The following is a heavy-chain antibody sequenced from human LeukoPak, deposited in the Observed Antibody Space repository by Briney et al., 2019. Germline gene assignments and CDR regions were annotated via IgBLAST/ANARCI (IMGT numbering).Heavy chain of an antibody. D-gene: IGHD6-19*01. CDR3: ARDSSSPT. V-gene: IGHV3-7*03. CDR1: GFTFSNYW. Sequence: PGGFPRLSCAASGFTFSNYWMGWVRQAPGKGLEWVANIKQDGSEKYYVDSVKGRFTISRDNAKNSLYLQMNSLRAEDTAVYYCARDSSSPTWGQGTLVTVSS. CDR2: IKQDGSEK. J-gene: IGHJ4*02.